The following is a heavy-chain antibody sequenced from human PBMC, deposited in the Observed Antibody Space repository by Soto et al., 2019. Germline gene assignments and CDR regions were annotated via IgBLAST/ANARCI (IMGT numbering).Heavy chain of an antibody. V-gene: IGHV3-30*18. J-gene: IGHJ4*02. Sequence: QVQLVESGGGVVQPGRSLRLSCAASGFTFCSYGMHWVRQAPGKGLEWVAVISYDGSNKYYADSVKGRFTISRDNSKNPLYLQMNSLRAEDTAVYYCAKEIGTGHYDYWGQGTLVTVSS. CDR1: GFTFCSYG. CDR3: AKEIGTGHYDY. CDR2: ISYDGSNK. D-gene: IGHD2-8*02.